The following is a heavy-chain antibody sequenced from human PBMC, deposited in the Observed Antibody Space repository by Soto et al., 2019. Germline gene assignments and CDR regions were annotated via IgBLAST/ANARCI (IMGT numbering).Heavy chain of an antibody. J-gene: IGHJ3*02. CDR2: IWYDGSNK. D-gene: IGHD5-18*01. Sequence: PGGSLRLSCAASGFTFSSYGMHWFRQAPGKGLEWVAVIWYDGSNKYYADSVKGRFTISRDNSKNTLYLQMNSLRAEDTAVYYCARESSTAMVNGAFDIWGQGTMVTVSS. V-gene: IGHV3-33*01. CDR1: GFTFSSYG. CDR3: ARESSTAMVNGAFDI.